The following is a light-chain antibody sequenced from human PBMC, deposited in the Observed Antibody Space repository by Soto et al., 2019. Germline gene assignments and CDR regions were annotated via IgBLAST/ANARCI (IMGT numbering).Light chain of an antibody. J-gene: IGKJ1*01. V-gene: IGKV1-5*03. CDR3: QQDHSSLWT. CDR2: KAS. CDR1: QSISIW. Sequence: DIQMTQSPSTLSPSVGDRVTITCRASQSISIWLAWYQQKPGRAPNLLIYKASSLESGVPSRFSGSGSGTEFTLTINSLQPDDFATYYCQQDHSSLWTFGQGTKVEMK.